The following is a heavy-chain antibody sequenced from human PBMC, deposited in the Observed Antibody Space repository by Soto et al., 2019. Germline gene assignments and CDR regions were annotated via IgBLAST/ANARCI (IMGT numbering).Heavy chain of an antibody. V-gene: IGHV3-72*01. CDR2: IRNKANGYTT. CDR3: ASAGGPFNY. J-gene: IGHJ4*02. Sequence: VGSLRLSCAASGFTFSDHYMDWVRQAPGKGLEWVGRIRNKANGYTTDYAASVKGRFTISRDDSKNSVYLQLNSLRTEDAAVYYCASAGGPFNYWGQGTLVTVSS. CDR1: GFTFSDHY. D-gene: IGHD3-10*01.